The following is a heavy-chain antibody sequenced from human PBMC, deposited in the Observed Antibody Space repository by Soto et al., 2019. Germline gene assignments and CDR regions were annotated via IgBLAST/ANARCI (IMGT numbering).Heavy chain of an antibody. V-gene: IGHV3-23*01. J-gene: IGHJ4*02. Sequence: LXLXCAASGFPFSTXGMSWVSQAPGKGLECVPGIGASGAGTYYAESVKGRFTISRDNSKNILYLHMNSLRAEATALYYCALRKTGSYFDYWGQGTLGTVSS. D-gene: IGHD1-26*01. CDR3: ALRKTGSYFDY. CDR2: IGASGAGT. CDR1: GFPFSTXG.